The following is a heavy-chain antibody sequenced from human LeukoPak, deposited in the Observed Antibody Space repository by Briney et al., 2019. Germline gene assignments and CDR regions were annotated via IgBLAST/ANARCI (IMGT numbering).Heavy chain of an antibody. CDR2: ISSSSSYI. Sequence: PGGSLRLSCAASGFIFTSYSMNWVRQAPGKGLEWVSSISSSSSYIYYADSVKGRFTISRDNAKNSLYLQMNSLRAEDTAVYYCARRNGGAFDYWGQGTLVTVSS. J-gene: IGHJ4*02. CDR1: GFIFTSYS. V-gene: IGHV3-21*01. CDR3: ARRNGGAFDY. D-gene: IGHD3-16*01.